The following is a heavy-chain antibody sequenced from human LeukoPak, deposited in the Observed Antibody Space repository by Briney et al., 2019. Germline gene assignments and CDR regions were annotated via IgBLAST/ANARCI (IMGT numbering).Heavy chain of an antibody. CDR2: ISSSSSYI. CDR1: GFTFGSYN. D-gene: IGHD3-3*01. CDR3: ARGRDDFWSGYPLIAYYYGMDV. V-gene: IGHV3-21*01. Sequence: GGSLRLSCAASGFTFGSYNMNWVRQAPGKGLEWVSSISSSSSYIYYADSVKGRFTISRDNAKNSLYLQMNSLRAEDTAVYYCARGRDDFWSGYPLIAYYYGMDVWGQGTTVTVSS. J-gene: IGHJ6*02.